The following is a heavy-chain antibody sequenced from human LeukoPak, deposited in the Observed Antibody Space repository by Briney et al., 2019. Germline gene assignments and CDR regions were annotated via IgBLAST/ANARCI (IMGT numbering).Heavy chain of an antibody. CDR1: GGSFSGYY. Sequence: SETLSLTCAVYGGSFSGYYWSWIRQPPGKGLEWIGEINHSGSTNYNPSLKSRVTISVDTSKNQFSLKLSSVTAADTAVYYCARRPVVKRGFDYWGQGTLVTVSS. CDR3: ARRPVVKRGFDY. J-gene: IGHJ4*02. CDR2: INHSGST. V-gene: IGHV4-34*01. D-gene: IGHD2-21*01.